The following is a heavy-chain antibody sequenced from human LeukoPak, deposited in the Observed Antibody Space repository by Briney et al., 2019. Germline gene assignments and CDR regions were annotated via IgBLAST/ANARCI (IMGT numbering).Heavy chain of an antibody. CDR1: GFTVSSNY. V-gene: IGHV3-66*01. CDR2: IYSDGST. Sequence: GGSLRLSCAASGFTVSSNYMSWVRQAPGRGLEWVSVIYSDGSTYYADSVKGRFTISRDNSKNTLFLQMNSLRAGDTAVYYCARGTVTMVDYWGQGTLVTASS. D-gene: IGHD3-10*01. CDR3: ARGTVTMVDY. J-gene: IGHJ4*02.